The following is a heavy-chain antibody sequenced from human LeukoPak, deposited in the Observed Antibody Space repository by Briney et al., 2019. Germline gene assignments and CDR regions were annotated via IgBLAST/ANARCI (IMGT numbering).Heavy chain of an antibody. CDR3: ARPNRRYCSSTSCFYYFDY. D-gene: IGHD2-2*01. J-gene: IGHJ4*02. CDR1: GYTFTNYI. CDR2: ISAYNGNK. V-gene: IGHV1-18*01. Sequence: EASVTVSFKASGYTFTNYIISWVRQAPGQGREWMGWISAYNGNKKYAQKLQDRDTINTDTYTSKAYMELRSLRSDDTAVYYCARPNRRYCSSTSCFYYFDYWGQGTLVTVSS.